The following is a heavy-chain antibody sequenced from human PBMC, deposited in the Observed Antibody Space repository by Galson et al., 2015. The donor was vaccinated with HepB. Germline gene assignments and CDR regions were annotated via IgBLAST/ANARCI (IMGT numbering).Heavy chain of an antibody. J-gene: IGHJ4*02. Sequence: SGYTIYYADSVKGRFTISRDNAKNSLYLQMDSLRAEDTAVYYCVRAGGYNWNYFDYWGQGTLVTVSS. CDR2: SGYTI. D-gene: IGHD1-20*01. CDR3: VRAGGYNWNYFDY. V-gene: IGHV3-11*01.